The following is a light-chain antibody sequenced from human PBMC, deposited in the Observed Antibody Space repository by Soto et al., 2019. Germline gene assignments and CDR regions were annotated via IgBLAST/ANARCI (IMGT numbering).Light chain of an antibody. CDR3: SSYTSRSTVV. J-gene: IGLJ2*01. CDR1: SSDVGDYNY. CDR2: EVS. Sequence: QSALTQPASVSGSPGQSITISCTGTSSDVGDYNYVSWYQQHPGKAPKLMIFEVSYRPSGVSNRFSGSKSGNTASLTISGLQAEDEADYYCSSYTSRSTVVFGGGTKLTVL. V-gene: IGLV2-14*01.